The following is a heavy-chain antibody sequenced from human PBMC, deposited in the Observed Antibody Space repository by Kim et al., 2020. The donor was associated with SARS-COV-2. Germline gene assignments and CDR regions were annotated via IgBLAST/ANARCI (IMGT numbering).Heavy chain of an antibody. Sequence: GGSLRLSCAASGFTVSSNYMSWVRQAPGKGLEWVSVIYSGGSTYYADSVKGRFTISRDNSKNTLYLQMNSLRAEDTAVYYCARDLNYYDSSGYYYDYYYYGMDVWGQGTKVTVSS. CDR3: ARDLNYYDSSGYYYDYYYYGMDV. CDR1: GFTVSSNY. D-gene: IGHD3-22*01. V-gene: IGHV3-66*01. CDR2: IYSGGST. J-gene: IGHJ6*02.